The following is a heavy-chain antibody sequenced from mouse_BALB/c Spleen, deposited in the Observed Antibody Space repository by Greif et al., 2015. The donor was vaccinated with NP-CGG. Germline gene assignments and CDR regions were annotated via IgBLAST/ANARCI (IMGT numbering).Heavy chain of an antibody. Sequence: VQLQQSGAELVRPGSSVKISCKASGYAFSSYWMNWVKQRPGQGLEWIGQICPGDGDTYYNGKVKGKATLTADNSSSTAYMQLSSLTTEDYAVYFCAREDYGTRCFDVWGPGTTVTVSS. J-gene: IGHJ1*01. V-gene: IGHV1-80*01. D-gene: IGHD1-1*01. CDR2: ICPGDGDT. CDR1: GYAFSSYW. CDR3: AREDYGTRCFDV.